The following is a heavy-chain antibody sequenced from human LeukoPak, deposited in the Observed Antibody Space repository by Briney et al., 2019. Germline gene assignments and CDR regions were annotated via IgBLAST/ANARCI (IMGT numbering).Heavy chain of an antibody. D-gene: IGHD6-19*01. CDR2: LSGSGRTT. J-gene: IGHJ4*02. V-gene: IGHV3-23*01. CDR1: GFTFSSYA. Sequence: HAGGSLRLSCAASGFTFSSYAMNWVRQAPGKGLEWVSSLSGSGRTTYYADSVKGRFTISRDNSKNTVFLQMDSLSAEDTALYYCAKDRSSVWGHDFDSWGQGTLVTVSS. CDR3: AKDRSSVWGHDFDS.